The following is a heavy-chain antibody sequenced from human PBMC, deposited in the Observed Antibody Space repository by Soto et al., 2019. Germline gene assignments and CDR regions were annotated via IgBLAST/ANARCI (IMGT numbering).Heavy chain of an antibody. CDR3: ARESYGSSGWYGMDV. J-gene: IGHJ6*02. CDR1: GFTFSSYA. D-gene: IGHD3-22*01. Sequence: QVQLVESGGGVVQPGRSLRLSCAASGFTFSSYAMHWVRQAPGQGLEWVAVISYDGSNKYYADSVKGRFTISRDNSKNTLYLQMNSLRAEDTAVYYCARESYGSSGWYGMDVWGQGTTVTASS. V-gene: IGHV3-30-3*01. CDR2: ISYDGSNK.